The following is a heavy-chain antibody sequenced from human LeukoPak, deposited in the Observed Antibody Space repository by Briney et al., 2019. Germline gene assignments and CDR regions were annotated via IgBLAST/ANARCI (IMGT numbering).Heavy chain of an antibody. CDR1: GLSVSNNY. Sequence: GGSLRLSCVASGLSVSNNYMNWVRQAPGEGLEWVSALYIGGNTYYVDSVRGRFTISRDNSKNTLYLQMNSLRAEDTAVYYCAKIPYSSGWVQNWFDPWGQGTLVTVSS. J-gene: IGHJ5*02. D-gene: IGHD6-19*01. CDR2: LYIGGNT. CDR3: AKIPYSSGWVQNWFDP. V-gene: IGHV3-53*01.